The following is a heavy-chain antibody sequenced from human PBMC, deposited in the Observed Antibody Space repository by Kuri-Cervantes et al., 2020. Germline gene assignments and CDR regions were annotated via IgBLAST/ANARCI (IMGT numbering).Heavy chain of an antibody. CDR1: GFTFNTYW. CDR3: ARDLGKGI. V-gene: IGHV3-74*01. CDR2: INGDGTTT. D-gene: IGHD3-10*01. J-gene: IGHJ3*01. Sequence: LSLTCAASGFTFNTYWMDWVRRTPGKGLVWVSRINGDGTTTRYAASVKGRFTISRDNAKNILYLQMNSLRVEDTAVYYCARDLGKGIWGQGTMVTVSS.